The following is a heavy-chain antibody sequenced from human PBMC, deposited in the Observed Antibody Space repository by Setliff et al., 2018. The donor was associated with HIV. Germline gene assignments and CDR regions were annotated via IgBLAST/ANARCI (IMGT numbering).Heavy chain of an antibody. Sequence: SETLSLTCAVYGGSFSNYYWSWIRQPPGKGLEWIGEINYSGSTKYNPSLKSRVTMSVDTSKNQFSLKLNSVTAADTAVYYCARYVAYDEDDFDIWGQGTMVTVSS. CDR2: INYSGST. CDR3: ARYVAYDEDDFDI. J-gene: IGHJ3*02. V-gene: IGHV4-34*01. D-gene: IGHD3-16*01. CDR1: GGSFSNYY.